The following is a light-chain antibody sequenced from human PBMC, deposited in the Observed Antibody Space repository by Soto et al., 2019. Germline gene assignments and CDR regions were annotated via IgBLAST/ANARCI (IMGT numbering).Light chain of an antibody. V-gene: IGKV4-1*01. CDR2: WAS. Sequence: DIVMTQSPAFQAVPLGERATINCKSSQSLLYSSNNKTYLAWYQHRPGQSPKMLIFWASARESGVPDRFSGSGSETDFTLSLSRLQAEDAAVYYCQQYYSDFFTFGQGTRLEIK. CDR3: QQYYSDFFT. CDR1: QSLLYSSNNKTY. J-gene: IGKJ2*01.